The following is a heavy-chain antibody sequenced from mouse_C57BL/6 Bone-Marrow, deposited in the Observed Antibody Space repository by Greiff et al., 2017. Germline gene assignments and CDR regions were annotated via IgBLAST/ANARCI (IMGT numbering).Heavy chain of an antibody. CDR1: GFNIKDDY. CDR3: TPVYDSYAMDY. V-gene: IGHV14-4*01. CDR2: IDPENGDT. J-gene: IGHJ4*01. Sequence: VQLQQSGAELVRPGASVKLSCTASGFNIKDDYMHWVKQRPEQGLEWIGWIDPENGDTEYASKFQGKATITADTSSHTAYLQLSSLTSEDTAVYYCTPVYDSYAMDYWGQGTAVTVSS. D-gene: IGHD2-3*01.